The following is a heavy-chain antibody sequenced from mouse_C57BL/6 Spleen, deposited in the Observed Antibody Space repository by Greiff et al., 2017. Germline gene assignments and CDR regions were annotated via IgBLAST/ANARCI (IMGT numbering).Heavy chain of an antibody. CDR1: GYTFTSYW. V-gene: IGHV1-53*01. Sequence: VQLQQPGTELVKPGASVKLSCKASGYTFTSYWMHWVKQRPGQGLEWIGNINPSNGGTNYNEKFKSKATLTVDKSSSTAYMQLSSLTSEDYAVEYCARLRRGESFMDYWGQGTSVTVSS. CDR2: INPSNGGT. J-gene: IGHJ4*01. D-gene: IGHD2-12*01. CDR3: ARLRRGESFMDY.